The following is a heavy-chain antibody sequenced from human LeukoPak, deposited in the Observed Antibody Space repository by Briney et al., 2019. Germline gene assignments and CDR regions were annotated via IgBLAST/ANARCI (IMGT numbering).Heavy chain of an antibody. CDR2: IDPNTENP. CDR3: VRDWFTDGASTLDI. D-gene: IGHD3-16*01. Sequence: ASVKVSCKASGYTFNGYAINWMRQAPGQGFEWLGWIDPNTENPTYAQGFTGRFVFFLDTSLSTAYLEIYSLKAEDTAVYYCVRDWFTDGASTLDIWGQGTTVAVFS. J-gene: IGHJ3*02. CDR1: GYTFNGYA. V-gene: IGHV7-4-1*01.